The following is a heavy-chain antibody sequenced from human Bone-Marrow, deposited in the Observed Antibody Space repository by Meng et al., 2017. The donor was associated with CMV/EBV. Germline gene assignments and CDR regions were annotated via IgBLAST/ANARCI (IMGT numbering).Heavy chain of an antibody. CDR2: ISSSSSYI. Sequence: GESLKISCAASGFTFSSYSMNWVRQAPGKGLEWVPSISSSSSYIYYADSVKGRFTISRDNAKNSLYLQMNSLRAEDTAVYYCAASRYSGYDLYYWGQGTLVTVSS. J-gene: IGHJ4*02. CDR1: GFTFSSYS. D-gene: IGHD5-12*01. CDR3: AASRYSGYDLYY. V-gene: IGHV3-21*01.